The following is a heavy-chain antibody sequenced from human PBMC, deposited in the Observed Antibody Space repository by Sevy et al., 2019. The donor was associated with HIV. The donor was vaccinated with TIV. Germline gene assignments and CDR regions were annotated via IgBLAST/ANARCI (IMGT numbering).Heavy chain of an antibody. D-gene: IGHD2-8*01. CDR3: ARGRKTTEEWLEELDYYYGLDV. CDR2: VRNDGSNK. J-gene: IGHJ6*02. Sequence: GGSLRLSCAASGFSLTTSDMHWVCQAPGKGLEWVAYVRNDGSNKYYADSVRDRFTISRDSPKNTLYLQMNSLRDEDTAIYYCARGRKTTEEWLEELDYYYGLDVWGQGTTVTVSS. V-gene: IGHV3-30*02. CDR1: GFSLTTSD.